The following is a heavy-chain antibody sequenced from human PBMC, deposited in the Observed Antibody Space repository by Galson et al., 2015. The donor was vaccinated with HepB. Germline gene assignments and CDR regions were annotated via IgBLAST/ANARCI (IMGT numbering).Heavy chain of an antibody. V-gene: IGHV3-21*01. J-gene: IGHJ6*02. CDR3: ASTKKYDVWSGYLPYYYYTMDV. CDR1: GFTFSTSG. CDR2: ISSSSTYI. Sequence: SLRLSCAASGFTFSTSGMNWVRQAPGKGLEWVSSISSSSTYIYYADSVKGRFTISRDNAKNSLYLHMNSLRAEDTALYYCASTKKYDVWSGYLPYYYYTMDVWGQGTTVTVSS. D-gene: IGHD3-3*01.